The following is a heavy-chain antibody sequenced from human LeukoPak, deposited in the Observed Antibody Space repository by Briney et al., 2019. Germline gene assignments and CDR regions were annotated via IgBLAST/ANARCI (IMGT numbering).Heavy chain of an antibody. CDR3: AKDLAVGTTPRVYAFDV. J-gene: IGHJ3*01. D-gene: IGHD1-26*01. V-gene: IGHV3-9*01. CDR2: VNRNSGTI. CDR1: GFTFYDYA. Sequence: SLTLSCAASGFTFYDYAMHWVRQVPGKGLEWVGGVNRNSGTIAYGDSVKGRFTISRDNARNSLYLQMNSLRTEDTALCYCAKDLAVGTTPRVYAFDVWGQGTMVTVS.